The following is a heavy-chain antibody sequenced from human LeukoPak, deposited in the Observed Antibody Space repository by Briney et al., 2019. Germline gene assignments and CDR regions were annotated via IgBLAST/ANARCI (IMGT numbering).Heavy chain of an antibody. CDR1: GGSISSYY. J-gene: IGHJ3*02. CDR3: ARAVDAFDI. Sequence: SETLSLTCTVSGGSISSYYWSWIRQPPGKGLEWIGYIYYSGSTNYNPSLKSRVAISVDTSKNQFSLKLSSVTAADTAVYYCARAVDAFDIWGQGTMVTVSS. V-gene: IGHV4-59*01. CDR2: IYYSGST.